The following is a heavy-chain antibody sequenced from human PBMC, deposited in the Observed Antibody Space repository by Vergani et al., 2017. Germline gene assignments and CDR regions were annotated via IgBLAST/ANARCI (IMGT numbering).Heavy chain of an antibody. J-gene: IGHJ4*02. V-gene: IGHV1-18*01. Sequence: QVQLVQSGAEVKKPGSSVKVSCKASGYTFTSYGISWVRQAPGQGLEWMGWISAYNGNTNYAQKLQGRVTMTTDTATSTAYMELRSLRSDDTAVYYCARLPSAYDYDSSGSYYFDYWGQGTLVTVSS. CDR3: ARLPSAYDYDSSGSYYFDY. CDR2: ISAYNGNT. CDR1: GYTFTSYG. D-gene: IGHD3-22*01.